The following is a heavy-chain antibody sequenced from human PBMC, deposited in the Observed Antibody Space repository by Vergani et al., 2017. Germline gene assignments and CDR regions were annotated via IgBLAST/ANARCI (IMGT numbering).Heavy chain of an antibody. CDR3: AKDDGKWGSSWF. CDR2: FGGSDEST. D-gene: IGHD6-13*01. V-gene: IGHV3-23*01. CDR1: GFTISTYA. Sequence: DVQLLEFGGGLVQPGGSLRLSCAASGFTISTYAMSWVRQAPGKGLEWVSSFGGSDESTSYAQSVRGRFTISRDISKNTLILQLNSLRVEDTAVYYCAKDDGKWGSSWFWGQGTLVTVSS. J-gene: IGHJ4*02.